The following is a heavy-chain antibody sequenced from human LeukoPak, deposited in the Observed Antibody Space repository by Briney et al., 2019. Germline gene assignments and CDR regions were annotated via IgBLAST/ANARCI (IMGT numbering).Heavy chain of an antibody. CDR1: GYTFQKYG. CDR2: ISTYNGDT. CDR3: ARDPSNTSGWYIYFDY. Sequence: ASVKVSCKASGYTFQKYGISWVRQAPGQGLEWMGWISTYNGDTNYAQKFQGRVTMTTDTSTSTAYMELRSLRSDDTAVYYCARDPSNTSGWYIYFDYWGQGTLVTVSS. J-gene: IGHJ4*02. V-gene: IGHV1-18*01. D-gene: IGHD6-19*01.